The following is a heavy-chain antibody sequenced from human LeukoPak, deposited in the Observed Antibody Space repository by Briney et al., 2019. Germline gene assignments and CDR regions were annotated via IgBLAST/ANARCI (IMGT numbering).Heavy chain of an antibody. CDR1: GFTFSSYS. D-gene: IGHD6-13*01. J-gene: IGHJ5*01. CDR3: AREPTYSSSWYTTCDS. Sequence: GGSLRLSCAASGFTFSSYSMNWVRQAPGKGLEWVSSISSSSSYIYYADSLKGRFTISRDNAKNSLYLQMNSLRAEDTAVYYCAREPTYSSSWYTTCDSWGQGTLVTVSS. CDR2: ISSSSSYI. V-gene: IGHV3-21*01.